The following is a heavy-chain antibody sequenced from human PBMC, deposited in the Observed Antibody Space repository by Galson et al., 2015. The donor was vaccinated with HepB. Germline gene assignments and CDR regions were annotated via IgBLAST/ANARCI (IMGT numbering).Heavy chain of an antibody. CDR3: ARGRYARGVGATVRWFGP. Sequence: SVKVSCKASAYTFTSYGINWVRQAPGQGLEWMGWISAYNGNTNYAQKLQGRVTMTTDTSTSTAYMELRSLRSDDTAVYYCARGRYARGVGATVRWFGPWGQGTLVTVSS. V-gene: IGHV1-18*04. D-gene: IGHD3-10*01. J-gene: IGHJ5*02. CDR2: ISAYNGNT. CDR1: AYTFTSYG.